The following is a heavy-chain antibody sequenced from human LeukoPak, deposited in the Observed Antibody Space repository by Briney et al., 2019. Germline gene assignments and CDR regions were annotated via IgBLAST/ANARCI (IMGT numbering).Heavy chain of an antibody. CDR3: ARVGGSYYTDY. CDR2: INSDGSST. J-gene: IGHJ4*02. Sequence: GGSLRLSCAASGFTFSSYWMHWVRQAPGKGLVWVSRINSDGSSTSYADSVKGRFTISRDNAKNTLHLQMNSLRAEDTAVYYCARVGGSYYTDYWGQGALVTVSS. D-gene: IGHD1-26*01. V-gene: IGHV3-74*01. CDR1: GFTFSSYW.